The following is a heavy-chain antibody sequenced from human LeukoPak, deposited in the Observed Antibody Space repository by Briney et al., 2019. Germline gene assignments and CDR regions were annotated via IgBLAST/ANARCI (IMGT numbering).Heavy chain of an antibody. V-gene: IGHV3-21*01. CDR2: ISSSSSYI. CDR1: GFTFSSYS. CDR3: ARVTMVRGVKNFDY. Sequence: GGSLRLSCAASGFTFSSYSMNWVRQAPGKGLEWVSSISSSSSYIYYADSVKGRFTISRDNAKNSLYLQMNSLRAEDTAVYYCARVTMVRGVKNFDYWGQGTLVTVSS. D-gene: IGHD3-10*01. J-gene: IGHJ4*02.